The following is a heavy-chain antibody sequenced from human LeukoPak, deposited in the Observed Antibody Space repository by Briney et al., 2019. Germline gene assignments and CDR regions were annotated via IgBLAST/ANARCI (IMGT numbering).Heavy chain of an antibody. CDR1: GFAVSSYA. J-gene: IGHJ4*02. D-gene: IGHD4-17*01. CDR3: ARDYYGDYYFDY. Sequence: GGSLRLSCAASGFAVSSYAMTWVRQAPGKGLEWVSAISASGGSTYYADSVKGRFTISRDNSRNTLYLQMNGLRAEDTAVYYCARDYYGDYYFDYWGQGTLVTVSS. CDR2: ISASGGST. V-gene: IGHV3-23*01.